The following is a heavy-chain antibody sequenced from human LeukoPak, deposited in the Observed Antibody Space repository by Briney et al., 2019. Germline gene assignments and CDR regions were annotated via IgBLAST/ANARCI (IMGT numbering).Heavy chain of an antibody. Sequence: GGSLRLSCAASEFSVGSNYMTWVRQAPGKGLEWVSLIYSGGSTYYADSVKGRFTISRDNSKNSLYLQMNSLRAEDTAVYYCARISIGDDSSGYYYYFDYWGQGTLVTVSS. CDR3: ARISIGDDSSGYYYYFDY. J-gene: IGHJ4*02. V-gene: IGHV3-66*01. CDR1: EFSVGSNY. D-gene: IGHD3-22*01. CDR2: IYSGGST.